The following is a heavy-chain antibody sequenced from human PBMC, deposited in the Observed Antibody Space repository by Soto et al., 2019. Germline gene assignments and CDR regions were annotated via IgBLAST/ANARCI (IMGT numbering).Heavy chain of an antibody. Sequence: SETLSLTCTVSGGSISSSSYYWGWIRQPPGKGLEWIGSIFYSGSTYYNPSLKSRVTISVDTSKNQFSLKLSSVTAVDTAVYYCAGGGMSGYTYYFDYWGQGTLVTVSS. V-gene: IGHV4-39*01. CDR2: IFYSGST. CDR1: GGSISSSSYY. CDR3: AGGGMSGYTYYFDY. J-gene: IGHJ4*02. D-gene: IGHD5-12*01.